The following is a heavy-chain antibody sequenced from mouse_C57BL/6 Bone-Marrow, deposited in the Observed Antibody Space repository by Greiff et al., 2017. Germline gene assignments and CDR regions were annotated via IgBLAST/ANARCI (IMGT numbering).Heavy chain of an antibody. J-gene: IGHJ2*01. V-gene: IGHV1-59*01. CDR1: GYTFTSYW. CDR3: ARGDFDY. CDR2: IDPSDSYT. Sequence: QVQLQQPGAELVRPGASVKLSCKASGYTFTSYWMHWVKQRPGQGLEWIGVIDPSDSYTNYNQKFKGKATLTVDTSSSTAYMKLSSLTSEDAAVYYWARGDFDYWGQGTTLTVSS.